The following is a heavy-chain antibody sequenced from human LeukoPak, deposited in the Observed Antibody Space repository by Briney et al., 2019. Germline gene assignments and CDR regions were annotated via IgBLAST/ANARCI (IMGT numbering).Heavy chain of an antibody. CDR2: IYYSGST. V-gene: IGHV4-59*01. CDR3: ARLSTRDYYDSSGYAMTEYFQH. D-gene: IGHD3-22*01. Sequence: SETLSLTCTVSGGSISSYYWSWIRQPPGKGLEWIGYIYYSGSTNYNPSLKSRVTISVDTSKNQFSLKLSSVTAADTAVYYCARLSTRDYYDSSGYAMTEYFQHWGQGTLVTVSS. J-gene: IGHJ1*01. CDR1: GGSISSYY.